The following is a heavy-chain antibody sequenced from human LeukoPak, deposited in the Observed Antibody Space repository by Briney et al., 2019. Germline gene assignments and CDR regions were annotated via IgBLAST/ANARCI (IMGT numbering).Heavy chain of an antibody. CDR1: GFTFSSYS. V-gene: IGHV3-48*01. Sequence: GGSLRLSCAASGFTFSSYSMNWVRQAPGKGLEWVSYISSSSSTIYYADSVKGRFTISRDNAKNSLYLQMNSLRAEDTAVYYCARDTGDYNAFDIWGQGTMVTDSS. CDR2: ISSSSSTI. CDR3: ARDTGDYNAFDI. D-gene: IGHD4-17*01. J-gene: IGHJ3*02.